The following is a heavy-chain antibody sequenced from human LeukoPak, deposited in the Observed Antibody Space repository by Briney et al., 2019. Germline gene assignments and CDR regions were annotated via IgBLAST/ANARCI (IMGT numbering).Heavy chain of an antibody. Sequence: SETLSLTCTVSGGSMSSYYWSWIRQPPGRGLEWIGYMDSSGSTNYNPSLKNRVIIPVDRSKSQSSLKLSSVTAADTAVYYCARHGGSYSFDYWGQGTLVTVSS. D-gene: IGHD1-26*01. CDR2: MDSSGST. CDR3: ARHGGSYSFDY. CDR1: GGSMSSYY. V-gene: IGHV4-59*08. J-gene: IGHJ4*02.